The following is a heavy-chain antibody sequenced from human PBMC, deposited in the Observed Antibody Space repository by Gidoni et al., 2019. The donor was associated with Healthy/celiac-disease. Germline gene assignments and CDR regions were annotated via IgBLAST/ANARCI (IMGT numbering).Heavy chain of an antibody. CDR3: ARTRDIVVVVAATPLDY. J-gene: IGHJ4*02. CDR2: IIPIFGTA. CDR1: GGTFSSYA. Sequence: QVQLVQSGAEVKKPGSSVKVSCKASGGTFSSYAISWVRQAPGQGLEWMGGIIPIFGTANYAQKFQGRVTITADESTSTAYMELSSLRSEDTAVYYCARTRDIVVVVAATPLDYWGQGTLVTVSS. D-gene: IGHD2-15*01. V-gene: IGHV1-69*01.